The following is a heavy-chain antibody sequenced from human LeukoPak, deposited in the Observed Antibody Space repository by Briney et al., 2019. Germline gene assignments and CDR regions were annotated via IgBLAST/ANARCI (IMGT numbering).Heavy chain of an antibody. V-gene: IGHV4-39*02. J-gene: IGHJ4*02. CDR3: ARRRDSFYHYFDY. D-gene: IGHD2/OR15-2a*01. CDR1: GXFISSSSVY. Sequence: SETLSLTCTVSGXFISSSSVYWGWIRQPPGKGLESIGSIYYSGSTYYNPSLKSRVTISADTSKNHFSLKLNSVTAADTAVYYCARRRDSFYHYFDYWGQGTLVTVSS. CDR2: IYYSGST.